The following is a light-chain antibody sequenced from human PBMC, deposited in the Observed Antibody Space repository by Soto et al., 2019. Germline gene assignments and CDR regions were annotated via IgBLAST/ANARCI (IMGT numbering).Light chain of an antibody. J-gene: IGKJ2*01. CDR3: QQSYGVPYI. CDR2: STY. CDR1: QTIYTY. V-gene: IGKV1-39*01. Sequence: DIQMTQSPASLSASVGDRVTIICRASQTIYTYLNWYQQRPGRAPKLLIFSTYKLENGVPSRFTGGGSRTDFTLTINSLQPEDFATYYCQQSYGVPYIFGQGTKLEMK.